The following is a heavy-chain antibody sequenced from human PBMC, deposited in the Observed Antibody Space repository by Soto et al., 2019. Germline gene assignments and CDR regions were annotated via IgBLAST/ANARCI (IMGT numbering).Heavy chain of an antibody. J-gene: IGHJ3*02. CDR1: GYNFFGYG. CDR3: ARDRVAGIWGDAFDI. Sequence: ASVKVSCKASGYNFFGYGLSWVRQAPGQGLEWMGWVSVYNAKTNYAQKFQGRVTMTPDTSATTAYMDLRSLTSDDTAVYYCARDRVAGIWGDAFDIWGQGTMVTVSS. D-gene: IGHD3-16*01. V-gene: IGHV1-18*01. CDR2: VSVYNAKT.